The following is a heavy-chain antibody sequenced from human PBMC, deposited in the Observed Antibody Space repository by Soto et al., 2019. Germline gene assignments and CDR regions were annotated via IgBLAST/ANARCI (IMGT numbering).Heavy chain of an antibody. D-gene: IGHD6-13*01. V-gene: IGHV3-33*06. J-gene: IGHJ6*02. CDR1: GFTFSRYG. CDR3: AKDRSSSLDGMDV. CDR2: IWYDGSNK. Sequence: GGSLRLSCAASGFTFSRYGMHWVRQAPDKGLEWVAVIWYDGSNKYYADSVKGRFTISRDNSKNTLYLQVNSLRAEDTAVYYCAKDRSSSLDGMDVWGQGTTVTVSS.